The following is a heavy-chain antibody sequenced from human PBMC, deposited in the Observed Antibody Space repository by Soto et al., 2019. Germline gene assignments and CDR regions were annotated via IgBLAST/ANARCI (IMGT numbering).Heavy chain of an antibody. V-gene: IGHV1-8*01. CDR1: GYTFTSYD. Sequence: QVQLVQSGAEVKKPGASVKVSCKASGYTFTSYDINWVRQASGQGLEWMGWMNPNSGNTGYAQKFQGRVTMTRNTSISTTNIEPSSLSSEDTAVYYCASTGSGGYLYWGQGTLVTVSS. D-gene: IGHD6-19*01. CDR3: ASTGSGGYLY. CDR2: MNPNSGNT. J-gene: IGHJ4*02.